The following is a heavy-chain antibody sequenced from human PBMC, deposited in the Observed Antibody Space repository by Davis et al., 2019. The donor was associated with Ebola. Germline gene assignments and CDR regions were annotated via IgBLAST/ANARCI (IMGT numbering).Heavy chain of an antibody. CDR3: AKDLGEAPVAVGY. D-gene: IGHD6-19*01. CDR2: ISWNSGSI. J-gene: IGHJ4*02. CDR1: GFTFDDYA. V-gene: IGHV3-9*01. Sequence: PGGSLRLSCAASGFTFDDYAMHWVRQAPGKGLEWVSGISWNSGSIGYADSVKGRFTISRDNAKNSLYLQMNSLRAEDTALYYCAKDLGEAPVAVGYWGQGTLVTVSS.